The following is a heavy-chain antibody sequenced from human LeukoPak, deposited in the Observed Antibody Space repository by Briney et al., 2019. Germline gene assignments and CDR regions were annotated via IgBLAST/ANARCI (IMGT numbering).Heavy chain of an antibody. CDR3: ARQEITIFGVLIPHYFDY. J-gene: IGHJ4*02. V-gene: IGHV4-38-2*01. Sequence: PSETLSLTCDVSGYSISSGYYWGWIRQPPGQGLEWIGNIYHSGNTYYNASLKSRVTISVDTSKNQFSLKLSSVTAADTAVYYCARQEITIFGVLIPHYFDYWGQGTLVTVSS. CDR1: GYSISSGYY. CDR2: IYHSGNT. D-gene: IGHD3-3*01.